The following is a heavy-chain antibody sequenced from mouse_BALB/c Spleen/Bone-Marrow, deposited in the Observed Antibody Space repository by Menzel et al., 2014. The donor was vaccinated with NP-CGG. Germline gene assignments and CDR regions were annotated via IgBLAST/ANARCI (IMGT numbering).Heavy chain of an antibody. CDR3: ARGGSSRAWFAY. J-gene: IGHJ3*01. CDR1: EFSLTSYG. D-gene: IGHD1-1*01. Sequence: VKLVESGPGLVAPSQSLSITCTVSEFSLTSYGVHWVRQPPGKGPEWLGVIWAGGSTNYNSALMSRLSISKDNSKSQVFLKMNSLQTDDTAMYYCARGGSSRAWFAYWGQGTLVTVSA. CDR2: IWAGGST. V-gene: IGHV2-9*02.